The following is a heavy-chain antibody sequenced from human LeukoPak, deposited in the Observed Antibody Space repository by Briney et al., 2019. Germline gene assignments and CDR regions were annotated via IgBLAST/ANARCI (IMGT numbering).Heavy chain of an antibody. V-gene: IGHV3-7*01. J-gene: IGHJ4*02. CDR3: AMSSEEGDFDY. D-gene: IGHD3-16*01. Sequence: PGGSLRLSCTVSGFTVSSNSMSWVRQAPGKGLEWVANTKEDGSEKYYVDSVKGRFTISRDNAKNSLYLQMNSLRAEDTAVYYCAMSSEEGDFDYWGQGTLVTVSS. CDR1: GFTVSSNS. CDR2: TKEDGSEK.